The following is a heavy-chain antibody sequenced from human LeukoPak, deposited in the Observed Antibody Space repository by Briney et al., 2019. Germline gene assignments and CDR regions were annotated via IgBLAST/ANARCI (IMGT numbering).Heavy chain of an antibody. D-gene: IGHD2-2*01. CDR2: IKPDGSEQ. CDR1: GFTFSTFW. Sequence: GGSLRLSCAASGFTFSTFWMSWVRQAPGKGLEWVAYIKPDGSEQNYVGSVKGRFTMSRDNAKNSLFLEMNSLRAEDTAVYYCARGVRVPDFRGQGTLVTVSS. V-gene: IGHV3-7*01. J-gene: IGHJ4*02. CDR3: ARGVRVPDF.